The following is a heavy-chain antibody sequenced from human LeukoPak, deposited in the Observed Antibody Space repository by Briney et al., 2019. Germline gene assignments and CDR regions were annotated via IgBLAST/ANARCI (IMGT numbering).Heavy chain of an antibody. CDR2: ISYDGSNK. Sequence: GGSLRLSCAASGFTFSSYAMHWLRQAPGKGLEGVAVISYDGSNKYYADSVKGRFTISRDNSKNALYLQMSSLRADDTAVYYCARDLSDILTGYCFDYWGQGTLVTVSS. CDR3: ARDLSDILTGYCFDY. CDR1: GFTFSSYA. D-gene: IGHD3-9*01. V-gene: IGHV3-30-3*01. J-gene: IGHJ4*02.